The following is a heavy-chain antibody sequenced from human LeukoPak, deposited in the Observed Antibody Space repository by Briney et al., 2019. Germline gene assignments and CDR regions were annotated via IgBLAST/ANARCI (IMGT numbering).Heavy chain of an antibody. CDR2: ISGSGGST. V-gene: IGHV3-23*01. CDR1: GFTFSSYA. Sequence: PGGSLRLSCAASGFTFSSYAMSWVRQAPGKGLEWVSAISGSGGSTYYADSVKGRFTISRDNSKNTLYLQMNSLRAEDTAAYYCAKAPGHDFWSGYFHFDYWGQGTLVTVSS. D-gene: IGHD3-3*01. J-gene: IGHJ4*02. CDR3: AKAPGHDFWSGYFHFDY.